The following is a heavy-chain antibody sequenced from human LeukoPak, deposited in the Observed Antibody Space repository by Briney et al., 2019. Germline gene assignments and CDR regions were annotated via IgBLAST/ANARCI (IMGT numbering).Heavy chain of an antibody. CDR2: INPSGGST. V-gene: IGHV1-46*01. CDR1: GYSFTSYG. D-gene: IGHD2/OR15-2a*01. J-gene: IGHJ4*02. Sequence: ASVKVSCKASGYSFTSYGISWVRQAPGQGLEWMGIINPSGGSTSYAQKFQGRVTMTRDTSTSTVYMELSSLRSEDTAVYYCARVGNYLVWSYWGQGTLVTVSS. CDR3: ARVGNYLVWSY.